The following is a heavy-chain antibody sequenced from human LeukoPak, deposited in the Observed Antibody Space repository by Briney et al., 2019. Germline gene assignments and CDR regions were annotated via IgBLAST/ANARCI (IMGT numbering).Heavy chain of an antibody. CDR2: ISAYNGNT. D-gene: IGHD6-13*01. CDR3: ARDSQGFNRQLVVPIDY. CDR1: GYTFTIYG. V-gene: IGHV1-18*01. Sequence: ASVKVSCKASGYTFTIYGISWGRQAPGQGLEWMGWISAYNGNTNYAQKLQGRVTMTADTSTSTAYMELRSLRSDDTAVYYRARDSQGFNRQLVVPIDYWGQGTLVTVSS. J-gene: IGHJ4*02.